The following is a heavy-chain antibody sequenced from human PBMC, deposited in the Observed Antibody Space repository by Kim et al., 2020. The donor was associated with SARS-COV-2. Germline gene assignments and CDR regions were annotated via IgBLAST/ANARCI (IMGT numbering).Heavy chain of an antibody. Sequence: SETLSLTCAVYGGSFSGYYWSWIRQPPGKGLEWIGEINHSGSTNYNPSLKSRVTISVDTSKNQFSLKLSSVTAADTAVYYCARAGVYYYDSSGYYFPTNFGGYFDYWGQGTLVTVSS. CDR2: INHSGST. V-gene: IGHV4-34*01. J-gene: IGHJ4*02. D-gene: IGHD3-22*01. CDR3: ARAGVYYYDSSGYYFPTNFGGYFDY. CDR1: GGSFSGYY.